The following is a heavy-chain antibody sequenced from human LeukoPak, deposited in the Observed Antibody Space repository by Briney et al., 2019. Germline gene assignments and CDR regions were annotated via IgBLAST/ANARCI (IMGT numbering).Heavy chain of an antibody. V-gene: IGHV3-23*01. Sequence: GGSLRLSCAASGFTFSSYAMSWVRQAPGKGLEWVSSLNGRGDSPYYADSVKGRFTISRDNSKNTLYLQMHSLRVEDTAVYYCAKGPHRDYWGQGTLLTVSS. CDR2: LNGRGDSP. J-gene: IGHJ4*02. CDR1: GFTFSSYA. CDR3: AKGPHRDY.